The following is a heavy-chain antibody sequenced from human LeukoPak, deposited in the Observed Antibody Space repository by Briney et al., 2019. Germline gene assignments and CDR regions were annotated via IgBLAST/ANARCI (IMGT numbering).Heavy chain of an antibody. V-gene: IGHV3-23*01. Sequence: GGSLRLSCAASGFTFSSYAMSWVRQAPGKGLEWVSSLNGRGDSPYYADSVKGRFTISRDNSKNTLYLQMHSLRVEDTAVYYCAKGPHRDYWGQGTLLTVSS. CDR2: LNGRGDSP. J-gene: IGHJ4*02. CDR1: GFTFSSYA. CDR3: AKGPHRDY.